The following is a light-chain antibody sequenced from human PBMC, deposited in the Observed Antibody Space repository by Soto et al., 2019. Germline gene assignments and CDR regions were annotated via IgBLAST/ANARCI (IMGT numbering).Light chain of an antibody. V-gene: IGKV3-20*01. CDR3: QQFGSPFT. Sequence: EIVLTQSPGTLSLSPGERATLSCRASQSVSSSYLAWYQHKPGQAPRLLIYGASTRATGIPDRFSGSGSGTDFTLTIRRLEPEDFAVYYCQQFGSPFTFGPGTKVDLK. J-gene: IGKJ3*01. CDR1: QSVSSSY. CDR2: GAS.